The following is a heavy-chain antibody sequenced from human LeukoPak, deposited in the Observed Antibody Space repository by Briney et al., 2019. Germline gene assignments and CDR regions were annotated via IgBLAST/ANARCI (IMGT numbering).Heavy chain of an antibody. CDR2: ISYDAGSNQ. Sequence: GGSLRLSCAASGFTFSSYGMHWVRQAPGKGLEWVAVISYDAGSNQYYSDSVKGRFTISKDNSKNTMYLQMSSLRVEDTAVYYCVKERPEDYYGSGSYFDFWGQGTRVTVSS. J-gene: IGHJ4*02. CDR1: GFTFSSYG. D-gene: IGHD3-10*01. CDR3: VKERPEDYYGSGSYFDF. V-gene: IGHV3-30*18.